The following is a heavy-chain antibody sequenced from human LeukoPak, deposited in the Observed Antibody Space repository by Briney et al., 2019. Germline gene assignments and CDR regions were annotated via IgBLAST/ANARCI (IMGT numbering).Heavy chain of an antibody. CDR1: GYTFTGYY. CDR2: INPNSGGT. V-gene: IGHV1-2*02. J-gene: IGHJ4*02. D-gene: IGHD3-22*01. Sequence: GASVTVSCQASGYTFTGYYMHWVRQAPGQGLEWMGWINPNSGGTNYPLKFQGRVTMTRDTSISTAYMELSRLTSDDTAVYYCVPSNDYYYYFDYWGQGTLVTVSS. CDR3: VPSNDYYYYFDY.